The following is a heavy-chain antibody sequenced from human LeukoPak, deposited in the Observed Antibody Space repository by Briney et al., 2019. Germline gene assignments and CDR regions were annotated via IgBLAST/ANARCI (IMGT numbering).Heavy chain of an antibody. CDR2: IKHDGSEK. J-gene: IGHJ4*02. D-gene: IGHD3-16*01. CDR1: GFIFSSYG. CDR3: ARDLYGSDDC. V-gene: IGHV3-7*04. Sequence: GGSLRLSCTPSGFIFSSYGMSWVRQAPGKGLEWVANIKHDGSEKYYMDSVEGRFTISRDNAENSLYLQMNSLRADDTAVYYCARDLYGSDDCWGQGTLVTVSS.